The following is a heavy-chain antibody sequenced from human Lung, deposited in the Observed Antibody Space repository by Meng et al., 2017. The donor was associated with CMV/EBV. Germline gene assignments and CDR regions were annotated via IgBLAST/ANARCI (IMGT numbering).Heavy chain of an antibody. CDR2: INPYSGGT. CDR3: ATLGGLSSSSYYYYYYGMDV. V-gene: IGHV1-2*02. D-gene: IGHD6-6*01. J-gene: IGHJ6*02. Sequence: ASXXVSXKASGYTFTGYYMHWVRQAPGQGLEWMGWINPYSGGTNYAQKFQGRVTMTRDTSISTSYMGLSRLRSDDTAVYYCATLGGLSSSSYYYYYYGMDVWGQGXTVTVSS. CDR1: GYTFTGYY.